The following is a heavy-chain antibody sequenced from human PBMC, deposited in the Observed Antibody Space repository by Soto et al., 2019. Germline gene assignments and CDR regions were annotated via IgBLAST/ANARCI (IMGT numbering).Heavy chain of an antibody. CDR2: IYYSGST. V-gene: IGHV4-39*01. J-gene: IGHJ6*03. Sequence: PSETLSLTCTVSGGSISSSSYYWGWIRKPPGKGLEWIGSIYYSGSTYYNPSLKSRVTISVDTSKNQFSLKLSSVTAADTAVYYCARNRYYYYYYMDVRGKGTTVTVSS. CDR1: GGSISSSSYY. CDR3: ARNRYYYYYYMDV.